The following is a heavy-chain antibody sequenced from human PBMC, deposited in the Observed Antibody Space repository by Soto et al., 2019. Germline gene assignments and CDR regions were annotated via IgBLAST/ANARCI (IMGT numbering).Heavy chain of an antibody. J-gene: IGHJ4*02. D-gene: IGHD3-9*01. CDR3: ARLEGLATISYYVDY. V-gene: IGHV4-39*01. CDR1: GDSINSDNYY. CDR2: IYYRGNT. Sequence: QLQLQESGPGLVKPSETLSLTCSVSGDSINSDNYYWGWIRQPPGKGLEWIGSIYYRGNTYYNPSLKTRVTISLDKSKSQFSLKLNSVTAADSAVYFWARLEGLATISYYVDYWGQGTLVTVSS.